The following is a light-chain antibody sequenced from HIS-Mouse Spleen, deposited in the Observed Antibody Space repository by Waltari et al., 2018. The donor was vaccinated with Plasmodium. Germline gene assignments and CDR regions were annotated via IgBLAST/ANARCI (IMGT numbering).Light chain of an antibody. Sequence: QSALTQPRSVSGSPGQSVTISCTGTTSDVGGYTYVSWYQQHPGTAPKLMISDVSKRPSGVPDRFSGSKSGNTASLTISGLQAEDEADYYCCSYAGSYTLVFGGGTKLTVL. CDR1: TSDVGGYTY. J-gene: IGLJ2*01. V-gene: IGLV2-11*01. CDR2: DVS. CDR3: CSYAGSYTLV.